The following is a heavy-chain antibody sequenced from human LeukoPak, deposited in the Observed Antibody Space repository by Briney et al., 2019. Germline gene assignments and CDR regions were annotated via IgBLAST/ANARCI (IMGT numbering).Heavy chain of an antibody. V-gene: IGHV3-66*03. CDR3: ARDRAVTQDWVEFDP. CDR2: IRDSGET. CDR1: GFSVSNYY. Sequence: GGSLRLSCAGSGFSVSNYYMSWVRQAPGRGLEWVSLIRDSGETFYADSVKGRFTISRDNSKNTMYLQMNRLRVEDTAVYFCARDRAVTQDWVEFDPWGQGTLVTVSS. D-gene: IGHD4-17*01. J-gene: IGHJ5*02.